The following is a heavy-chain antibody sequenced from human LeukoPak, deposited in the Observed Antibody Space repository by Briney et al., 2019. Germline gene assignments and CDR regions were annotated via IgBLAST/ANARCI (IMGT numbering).Heavy chain of an antibody. V-gene: IGHV4-59*11. CDR2: IYYSGST. Sequence: SETLSLTCTVSGGSISSHYWSWIRQPPGKGLEWIGYIYYSGSTNYNPSLKSRVTISVDTSRNQFSLKLSSVTAADTAVYYCARGILNYWGQGTLVTVSS. CDR1: GGSISSHY. D-gene: IGHD2-15*01. CDR3: ARGILNY. J-gene: IGHJ4*02.